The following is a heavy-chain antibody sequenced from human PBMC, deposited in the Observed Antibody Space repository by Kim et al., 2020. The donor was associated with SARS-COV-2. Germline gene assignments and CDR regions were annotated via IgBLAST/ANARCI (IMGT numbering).Heavy chain of an antibody. D-gene: IGHD3-9*01. CDR2: ISYDGSNK. CDR1: GFTFSSYG. CDR3: AKDPVQLRYFDWLSQYYYYYGMDV. Sequence: GGSLRLSCAASGFTFSSYGMHWVRQAPGKGLEWVAVISYDGSNKYYADSVKGRFTISRDNSKNTLYLQMNSLRAEDTAVYYCAKDPVQLRYFDWLSQYYYYYGMDVWGQGTTVTVSS. J-gene: IGHJ6*02. V-gene: IGHV3-30*18.